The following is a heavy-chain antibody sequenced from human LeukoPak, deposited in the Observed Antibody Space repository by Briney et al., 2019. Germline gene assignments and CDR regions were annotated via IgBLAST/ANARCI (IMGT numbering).Heavy chain of an antibody. CDR1: GGSISSSY. Sequence: SETLSLTCTVSGGSISSSYWSWIRQHPGKGLEWLGYIYYSGSTNSNPSLKSRVTISVDTSKNQFSLKLTSVTAADTAVYYCARGGYSSGWYVFDYWGQGTLVTVSS. CDR3: ARGGYSSGWYVFDY. V-gene: IGHV4-59*01. D-gene: IGHD6-19*01. J-gene: IGHJ4*02. CDR2: IYYSGST.